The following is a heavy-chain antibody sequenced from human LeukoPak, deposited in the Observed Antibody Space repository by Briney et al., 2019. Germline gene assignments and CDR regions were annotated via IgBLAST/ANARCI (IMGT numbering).Heavy chain of an antibody. CDR3: AKAGATMVRGPPQKNNWFDP. V-gene: IGHV3-33*06. D-gene: IGHD3-10*01. Sequence: PGRSLRLSCAASGFTFSSYGMHWVRQAPGKGLEWVAVIWYDGSNKYYADSVKGRFTISRDNSKNTLYLQMNSLRDEDTAVYYCAKAGATMVRGPPQKNNWFDPWGQGTLVTVSS. CDR2: IWYDGSNK. CDR1: GFTFSSYG. J-gene: IGHJ5*02.